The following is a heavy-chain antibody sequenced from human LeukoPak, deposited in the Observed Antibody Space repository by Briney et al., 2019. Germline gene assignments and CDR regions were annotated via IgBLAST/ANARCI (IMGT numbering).Heavy chain of an antibody. D-gene: IGHD6-13*01. CDR2: ISTSGST. CDR3: ASSPLGSSWAYLNY. J-gene: IGHJ4*02. CDR1: GGSISSYY. V-gene: IGHV4-4*07. Sequence: SETLPLTCSVSGGSISSYYWSWIRQPAGKGLEWVGRISTSGSTTYNTSLKSRVTMSVATSKNQFSLKLSSVTAADTAVYYCASSPLGSSWAYLNYWGEGTLVTVSS.